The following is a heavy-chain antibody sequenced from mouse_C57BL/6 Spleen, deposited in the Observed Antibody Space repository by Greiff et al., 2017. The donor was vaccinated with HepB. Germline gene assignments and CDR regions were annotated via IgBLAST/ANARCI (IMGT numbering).Heavy chain of an antibody. CDR2: INPNNGGT. D-gene: IGHD6-1*01. V-gene: IGHV1-18*01. CDR1: GYTFTDYN. CDR3: ARPTLASYYYAMDY. J-gene: IGHJ4*01. Sequence: EVQLQESGPELVKPGASVKIPCKASGYTFTDYNMDWVKQSHGKSLEWIGDINPNNGGTIYNQKFKGKATLTVDKSSSTAYMELRSLTSEDTAVYYCARPTLASYYYAMDYWGQGTSVTVSS.